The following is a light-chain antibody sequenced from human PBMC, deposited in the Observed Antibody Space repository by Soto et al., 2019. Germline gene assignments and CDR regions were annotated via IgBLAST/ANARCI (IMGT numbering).Light chain of an antibody. Sequence: QSALTQPPSVSGSPGQSITVSCTGTSSDIGASNFVSWYQHLPGRAPKVIIFEATNRPSGVSDRFSGSKAGTTASLTISGLQADDEREYFCISYKTDDTFVFGTGTKVTVL. J-gene: IGLJ1*01. CDR1: SSDIGASNF. CDR3: ISYKTDDTFV. V-gene: IGLV2-14*01. CDR2: EAT.